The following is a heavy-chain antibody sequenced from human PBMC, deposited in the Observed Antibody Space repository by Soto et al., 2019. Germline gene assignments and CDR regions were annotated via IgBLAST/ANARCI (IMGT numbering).Heavy chain of an antibody. CDR2: IYYSGPP. Sequence: QVQLQESGPGLVKPSQTLSLTCTVSGGSISSGGYYWSWIRQHPGKGLEWIGYIYYSGPPYYNPALKSRVTISVDTSKNQCALKLSSVTAADTAVYYCARERAFGSYGGNVWGQGTLVTVSS. D-gene: IGHD4-17*01. J-gene: IGHJ4*02. CDR3: ARERAFGSYGGNV. V-gene: IGHV4-31*03. CDR1: GGSISSGGYY.